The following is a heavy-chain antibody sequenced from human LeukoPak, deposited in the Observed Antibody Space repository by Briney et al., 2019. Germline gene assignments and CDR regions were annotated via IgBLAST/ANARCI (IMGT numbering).Heavy chain of an antibody. Sequence: ASVKVSCKASGYTFTSYDINWVRQATGQGLEWMGWMNPNSGNTGYAQKFQGRVTITRNTSISTAYMELSSLRSEDTAVYYCARVGIAVAGNFDYWGQGTLVTVSS. CDR3: ARVGIAVAGNFDY. CDR2: MNPNSGNT. D-gene: IGHD6-19*01. J-gene: IGHJ4*02. V-gene: IGHV1-8*03. CDR1: GYTFTSYD.